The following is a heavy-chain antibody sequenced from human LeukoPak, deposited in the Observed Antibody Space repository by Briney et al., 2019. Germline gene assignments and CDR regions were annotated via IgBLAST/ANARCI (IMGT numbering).Heavy chain of an antibody. D-gene: IGHD3-16*02. CDR2: ISGSGGST. V-gene: IGHV3-23*01. Sequence: GGSLRLSCAASGFTFSSYAMSWVRQAPGKGLEWVSGISGSGGSTYYVDAVKGRFTISRDNSKNTLYLQMNSLRAEDTAVYYCAKDALISFRGAGSQSHSWGQGTLVTVSS. CDR1: GFTFSSYA. J-gene: IGHJ4*02. CDR3: AKDALISFRGAGSQSHS.